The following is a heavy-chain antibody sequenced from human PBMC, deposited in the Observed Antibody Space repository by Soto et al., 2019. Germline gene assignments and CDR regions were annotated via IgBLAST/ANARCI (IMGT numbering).Heavy chain of an antibody. J-gene: IGHJ4*02. CDR1: GGSFTSNNW. CDR2: IYRTGST. Sequence: SETLSLTCAVSGGSFTSNNWWTWVRQPPGQGLEWIGEIYRTGSTNYNPSLKSRVTTSLDKSENQFSLKVTSMTAADTAVYSCASRDPGASVDYWGQGTLVTVSS. V-gene: IGHV4-4*02. D-gene: IGHD1-26*01. CDR3: ASRDPGASVDY.